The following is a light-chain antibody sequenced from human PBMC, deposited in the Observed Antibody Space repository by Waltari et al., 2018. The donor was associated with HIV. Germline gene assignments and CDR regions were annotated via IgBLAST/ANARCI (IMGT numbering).Light chain of an antibody. CDR1: STNIGAGYA. Sequence: QSVLTQPPSVSGAPGQRVTISCTGRSTNIGAGYAVNWYQQLPGTAPKLLIYGNSNRPSGVPDRFSGSKSGTSASLAITGLQAEDEADYYCQSYDSSLSGSVFGGGTKLTVL. V-gene: IGLV1-40*01. J-gene: IGLJ2*01. CDR2: GNS. CDR3: QSYDSSLSGSV.